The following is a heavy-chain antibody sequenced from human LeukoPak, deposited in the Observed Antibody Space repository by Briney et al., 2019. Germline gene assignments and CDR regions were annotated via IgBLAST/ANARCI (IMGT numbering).Heavy chain of an antibody. CDR3: ARSAAYGGNSEGDY. J-gene: IGHJ4*02. CDR2: ISSSSSYI. D-gene: IGHD4-23*01. V-gene: IGHV3-21*01. Sequence: GGSLRLSCAASGFTFSSYSMNWVRQAPGKGLEWVSSISSSSSYIYYADSVKGRFTISRDNAKNSLYLQMNSLRAEGTAVYYCARSAAYGGNSEGDYWGQGTLVTVSS. CDR1: GFTFSSYS.